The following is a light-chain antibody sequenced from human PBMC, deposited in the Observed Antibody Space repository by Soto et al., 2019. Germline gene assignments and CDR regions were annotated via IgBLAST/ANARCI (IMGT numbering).Light chain of an antibody. Sequence: SAATHAASVSRSPGQSITIACTGRSSDVGGYNYVSCYQHHPSKSPKLMIYDVSNPPSGVSKRFSGSTSGNTASLTISGLQAEDEADYYCSSYTSSSTSVFGTGTKLTVL. V-gene: IGLV2-14*01. CDR2: DVS. CDR1: SSDVGGYNY. J-gene: IGLJ1*01. CDR3: SSYTSSSTSV.